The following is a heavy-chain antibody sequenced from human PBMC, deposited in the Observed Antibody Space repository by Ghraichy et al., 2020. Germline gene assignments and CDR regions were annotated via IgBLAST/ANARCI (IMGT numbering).Heavy chain of an antibody. J-gene: IGHJ5*02. Sequence: LVKVSCKASGGTFSSYGINWVRQAPGQGLEWMGGIIPIFGTAYYAQNFQGRVTITADESTSTAYMELSSLRSEDTAVYYCARIGGYCSGGSCYEFDPWGQGTLVTVSS. V-gene: IGHV1-69*13. D-gene: IGHD2-15*01. CDR3: ARIGGYCSGGSCYEFDP. CDR2: IIPIFGTA. CDR1: GGTFSSYG.